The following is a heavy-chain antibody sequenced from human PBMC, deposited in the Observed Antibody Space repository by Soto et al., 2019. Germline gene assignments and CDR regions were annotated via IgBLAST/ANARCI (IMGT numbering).Heavy chain of an antibody. V-gene: IGHV5-51*01. CDR1: GYSFTSYW. CDR3: ARDPRVDPLGSDGMDV. CDR2: IYPGDSDT. Sequence: GESLKISCKGSGYSFTSYWIGWVRQMPGKGLEWTGIIYPGDSDTRYSPSFQGQVTISADKSISTAYLQWSSLKASDTAMYYCARDPRVDPLGSDGMDVWGQGTTVTVSS. D-gene: IGHD3-10*01. J-gene: IGHJ6*02.